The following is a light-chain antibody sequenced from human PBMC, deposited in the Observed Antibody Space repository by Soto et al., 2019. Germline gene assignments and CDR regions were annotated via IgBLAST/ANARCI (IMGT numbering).Light chain of an antibody. J-gene: IGKJ2*03. CDR1: QSVSSY. Sequence: EIVSTQSPATLSLSPGERATLSCRASQSVSSYLAWYQQKPGQAPRLLIYDASKRATGIPARFSGSGSGTDFTLTISSLEPEDSAVYYCQQLANWPHSFGQGTKLEIK. CDR3: QQLANWPHS. CDR2: DAS. V-gene: IGKV3-11*01.